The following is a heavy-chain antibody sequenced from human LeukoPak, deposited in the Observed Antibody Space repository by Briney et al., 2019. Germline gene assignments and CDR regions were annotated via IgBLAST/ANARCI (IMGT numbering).Heavy chain of an antibody. CDR1: GFTFSGYA. CDR2: IFASGSTT. J-gene: IGHJ4*02. V-gene: IGHV3-23*05. CDR3: VSPADGGSPRRAFTY. Sequence: PGGSLRLFCAASGFTFSGYAMNWVRQAPGKGLEWVSLIFASGSTTKYADSVKGRFTISRDNSKNTLYLQMNSLRAEDTAVYYCVSPADGGSPRRAFTYWGQGTLVTVSS. D-gene: IGHD2-15*01.